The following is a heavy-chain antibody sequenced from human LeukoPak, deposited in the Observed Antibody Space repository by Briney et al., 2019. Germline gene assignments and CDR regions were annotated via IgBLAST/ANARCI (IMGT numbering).Heavy chain of an antibody. V-gene: IGHV4-59*08. CDR3: ARADIVVVPADIGGAFDI. Sequence: SETLSLTCTVSGGSISSYYWSWIRQPPGKGLEWIGYIYYSGSTNYNPSLKSRVTISVDTSKNQFSLKLSSVTAADTAVYYCARADIVVVPADIGGAFDIWGQGTMVTVSS. J-gene: IGHJ3*02. CDR2: IYYSGST. D-gene: IGHD2-2*02. CDR1: GGSISSYY.